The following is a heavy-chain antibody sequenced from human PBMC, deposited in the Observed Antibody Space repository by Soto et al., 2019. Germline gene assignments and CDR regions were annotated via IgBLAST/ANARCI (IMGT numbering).Heavy chain of an antibody. CDR2: INHSGST. J-gene: IGHJ5*02. Sequence: LSLTCAVYGGSFSGYYWSWIRQPPGKGLEWIGEINHSGSTNYNPSLKSRVTISVDTSKNQFSLKLSSVTAADTAVYYCARGPITSNPRFDPWGQGTLVTVSS. CDR3: ARGPITSNPRFDP. V-gene: IGHV4-34*01. D-gene: IGHD3-10*01. CDR1: GGSFSGYY.